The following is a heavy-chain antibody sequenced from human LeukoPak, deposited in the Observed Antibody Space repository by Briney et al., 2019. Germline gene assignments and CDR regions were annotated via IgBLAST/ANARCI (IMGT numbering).Heavy chain of an antibody. CDR3: ARRTLGPNGVDV. CDR2: IYYSGST. Sequence: PSETLSLTCTVSGGSISSSGYYWGWIRQSPGKGLEWIGSIYYSGSTYYNPSLKSRVTISVDTSKSQFSLKLNSVTAADTAVYYCARRTLGPNGVDVWGQGTTVTVS. CDR1: GGSISSSGYY. D-gene: IGHD3/OR15-3a*01. V-gene: IGHV4-39*01. J-gene: IGHJ6*02.